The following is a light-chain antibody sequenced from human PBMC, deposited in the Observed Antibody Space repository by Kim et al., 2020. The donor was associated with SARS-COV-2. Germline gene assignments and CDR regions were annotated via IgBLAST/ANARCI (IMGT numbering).Light chain of an antibody. Sequence: PGERATRSCRASKSVSSRYLAWYQQKPGQAPRLLIYGASSRATGIPDRFSGSGSGTDVTLTISRLEPEDFAVYYCQQYGRSPPMYTFGQGTKLEI. CDR1: KSVSSRY. CDR3: QQYGRSPPMYT. V-gene: IGKV3-20*01. J-gene: IGKJ2*01. CDR2: GAS.